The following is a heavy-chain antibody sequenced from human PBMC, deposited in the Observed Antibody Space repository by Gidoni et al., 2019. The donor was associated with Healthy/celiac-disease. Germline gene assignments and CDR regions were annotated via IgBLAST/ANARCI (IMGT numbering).Heavy chain of an antibody. CDR3: ARGPPPDDYVWGSYRD. J-gene: IGHJ4*02. Sequence: QVQLQESGPGLVKPSETLSLTCTVSGGSISSYYWSWIRQPPGKGLEWIGYIYYSGSTNYNPSLKSRVTISVDTSKNQFSLKLSSVTAADTAVYYCARGPPPDDYVWGSYRDWGQGTLVTVSS. V-gene: IGHV4-59*01. CDR1: GGSISSYY. D-gene: IGHD3-16*02. CDR2: IYYSGST.